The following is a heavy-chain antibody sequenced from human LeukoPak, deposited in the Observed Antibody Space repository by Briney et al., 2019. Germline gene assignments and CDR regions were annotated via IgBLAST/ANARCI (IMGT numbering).Heavy chain of an antibody. D-gene: IGHD3/OR15-3a*01. V-gene: IGHV3-23*01. CDR2: ISDSGGST. CDR1: GITLSNYG. CDR3: AKRGVVIRVFLVGFHKEAYYFES. Sequence: PGGSLRLSCAVSGITLSNYGMSWVRQAPGKGLEWVAGISDSGGSTKYADSVKGRFTISRDNPKNTLSLQMNSLRADDTAVYFCAKRGVVIRVFLVGFHKEAYYFESWGQGALVTVSS. J-gene: IGHJ4*02.